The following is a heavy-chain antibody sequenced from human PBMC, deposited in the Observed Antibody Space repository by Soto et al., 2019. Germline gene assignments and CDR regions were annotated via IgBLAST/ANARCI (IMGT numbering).Heavy chain of an antibody. V-gene: IGHV3-9*01. D-gene: IGHD2-2*03. CDR1: GFSFDDYG. Sequence: EVQLVESGGGSLQPGRSLRLSCAASGFSFDDYGMHWVRQGPGKGLEWVSGISWNSGDIYYADSVKGRFTISRDNAKRSLYLQMNSLRTEDTALYYCAKDNDLDRDGPFDYWGQRILVTVSS. CDR2: ISWNSGDI. CDR3: AKDNDLDRDGPFDY. J-gene: IGHJ4*02.